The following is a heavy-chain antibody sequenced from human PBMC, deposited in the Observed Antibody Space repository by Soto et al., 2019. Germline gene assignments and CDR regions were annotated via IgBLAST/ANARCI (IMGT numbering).Heavy chain of an antibody. J-gene: IGHJ4*02. CDR3: AKEYYYGSGSYSTTDY. V-gene: IGHV3-30*18. D-gene: IGHD3-10*01. Sequence: PGGSLRLSCAASGFTFSSYGMHWVRQAPGKGLEGVAVISYDGSNKYYADSVKGRFTISRDNSKNTLYLQMNSLRAEDTAVYYCAKEYYYGSGSYSTTDYWGQGTLVTVSS. CDR2: ISYDGSNK. CDR1: GFTFSSYG.